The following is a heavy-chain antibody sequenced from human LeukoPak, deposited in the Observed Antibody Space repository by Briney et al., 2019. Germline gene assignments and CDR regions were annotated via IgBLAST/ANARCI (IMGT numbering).Heavy chain of an antibody. CDR2: IYYSGST. D-gene: IGHD1-26*01. J-gene: IGHJ4*02. CDR1: GYSISSYY. Sequence: PSETLSLTCTVSGYSISSYYWSWIRQPPGKGLEWIGYIYYSGSTNYNPSLKSRVTISVDTSKKQFSLKLTSVTAADTAVYYCARDGYSAIDYWGQGTLVTVSS. V-gene: IGHV4-59*01. CDR3: ARDGYSAIDY.